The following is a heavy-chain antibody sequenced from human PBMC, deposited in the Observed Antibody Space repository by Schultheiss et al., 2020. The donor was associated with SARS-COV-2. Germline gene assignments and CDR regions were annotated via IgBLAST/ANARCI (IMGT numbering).Heavy chain of an antibody. CDR1: GGSFSGYY. CDR2: INHSGST. CDR3: ARGETYYYDSSGPVP. J-gene: IGHJ5*02. Sequence: SETLSLTCAVYGGSFSGYYWSWIRQPPGKGLEWIGEINHSGSTNYNPSLKSRVTISVDTSKNQFSLKLSSVTAADTAVYYCARGETYYYDSSGPVPWGQGTLVTVSS. V-gene: IGHV4-34*01. D-gene: IGHD3-22*01.